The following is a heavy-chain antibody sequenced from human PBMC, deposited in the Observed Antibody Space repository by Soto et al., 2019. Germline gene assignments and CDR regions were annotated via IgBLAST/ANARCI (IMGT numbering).Heavy chain of an antibody. CDR3: ARASMTTIAMDV. J-gene: IGHJ6*02. Sequence: LSLTCTVSGGSMSSYYWSWIRKPPGKGLEWIGYIYYSGSTNYNPSLKSRVTISVDTSKNQFSLKLTSVTAADTAVYYCARASMTTIAMDVWGRGTTVTVSS. CDR2: IYYSGST. CDR1: GGSMSSYY. D-gene: IGHD4-17*01. V-gene: IGHV4-59*01.